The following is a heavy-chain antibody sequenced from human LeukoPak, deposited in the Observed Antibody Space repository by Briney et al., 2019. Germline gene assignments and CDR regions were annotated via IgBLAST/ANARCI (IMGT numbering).Heavy chain of an antibody. Sequence: GGSLRLSCAASGFTFSNYWMHWVRHAPGKGLVWVSRINSDGINTSYADSVKGRFTISRDNAKNSLYLQMNSLRAEDTAVYYCARDGSPDSSGYYWIGEYYFDYWGQGTLVTVSS. J-gene: IGHJ4*02. CDR1: GFTFSNYW. D-gene: IGHD3-22*01. CDR3: ARDGSPDSSGYYWIGEYYFDY. CDR2: INSDGINT. V-gene: IGHV3-74*01.